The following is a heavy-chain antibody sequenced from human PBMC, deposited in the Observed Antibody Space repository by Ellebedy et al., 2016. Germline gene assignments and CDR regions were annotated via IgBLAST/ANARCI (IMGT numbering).Heavy chain of an antibody. J-gene: IGHJ6*02. Sequence: SETLSLTCAVYGGSFSGYYWSWIRQPPGKGLEWIGSIYYSGSTYYNPSLKSRVTISVDTSKNQFSLKLSSVTAADTAVYYCARAAFYYYYYGMDVWGQGTTVTVSS. V-gene: IGHV4-34*01. CDR1: GGSFSGYY. CDR2: IYYSGST. CDR3: ARAAFYYYYYGMDV.